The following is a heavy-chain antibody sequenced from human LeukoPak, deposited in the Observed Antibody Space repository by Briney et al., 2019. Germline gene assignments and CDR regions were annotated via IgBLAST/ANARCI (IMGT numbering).Heavy chain of an antibody. Sequence: SVKVSCKASGYTFTSYYMHWVRQAPGQGLEWMGMIIPIFGTANYAQKFQGRVTITTDESTSTAYMELSSLRSEDTAVYYCARDSSGYAFDIWGQGTMVTVSS. CDR3: ARDSSGYAFDI. V-gene: IGHV1-69*05. J-gene: IGHJ3*02. D-gene: IGHD3-22*01. CDR2: IIPIFGTA. CDR1: GYTFTSYY.